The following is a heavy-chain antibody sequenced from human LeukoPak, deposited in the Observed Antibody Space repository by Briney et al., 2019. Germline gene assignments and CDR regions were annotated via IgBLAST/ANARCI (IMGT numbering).Heavy chain of an antibody. CDR2: IRYDGSNK. J-gene: IGHJ4*02. V-gene: IGHV3-30*02. CDR3: ARGASGPLDY. D-gene: IGHD1-14*01. CDR1: GFTFSSYG. Sequence: QSGGSLRLSCAASGFTFSSYGMHWVRQAPGKGLEWVAFIRYDGSNKYYADSVKGRFTISGDNSKNTLYLQMNSLRAEDTAVYYCARGASGPLDYWGQGTLVTVSS.